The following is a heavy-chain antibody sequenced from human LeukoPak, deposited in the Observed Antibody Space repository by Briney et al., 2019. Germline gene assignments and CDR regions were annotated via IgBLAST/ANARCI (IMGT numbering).Heavy chain of an antibody. CDR3: ARDGAPSSVAAAGTSDY. J-gene: IGHJ4*02. Sequence: GASVKVSCKASGYTFTGYYMHWVRQAPGQGLEWMGWINPNSGGINYAQKFQGRVTMTRDTSISTAYMELSRLRSDDTAVYYCARDGAPSSVAAAGTSDYWGQGTLVTVSS. D-gene: IGHD6-13*01. V-gene: IGHV1-2*02. CDR1: GYTFTGYY. CDR2: INPNSGGI.